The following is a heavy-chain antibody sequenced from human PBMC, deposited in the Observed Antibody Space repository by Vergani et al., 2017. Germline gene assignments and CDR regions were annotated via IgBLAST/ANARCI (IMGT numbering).Heavy chain of an antibody. Sequence: QLQLQESGSGLVKPSQTLSLTCAVSGGSISSGGYSWSWIRQPPGKGLEWIGYIYHSGSTYYNPSLKSRVTISVDRSKNQFSLKLSSVTAADTAVYYCVKKGDSSGYYYPEDAFDIWGQGTMVTVSS. CDR1: GGSISSGGYS. V-gene: IGHV4-30-2*01. J-gene: IGHJ3*02. CDR2: IYHSGST. D-gene: IGHD3-22*01. CDR3: VKKGDSSGYYYPEDAFDI.